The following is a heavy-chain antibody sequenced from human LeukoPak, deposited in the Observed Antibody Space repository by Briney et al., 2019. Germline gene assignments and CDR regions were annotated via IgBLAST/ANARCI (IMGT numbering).Heavy chain of an antibody. CDR3: ARDLSTVVTRDYFDY. CDR2: INPNSGGT. J-gene: IGHJ4*02. Sequence: ASVKVSCKASGYTFTGYYMHWVRQAPGQGLEWMGWINPNSGGTNYAQKFQGRVTMTRDTSISTAYMELSRLRSDDTAVYYCARDLSTVVTRDYFDYWGQGTLVTVSS. CDR1: GYTFTGYY. V-gene: IGHV1-2*02. D-gene: IGHD4-23*01.